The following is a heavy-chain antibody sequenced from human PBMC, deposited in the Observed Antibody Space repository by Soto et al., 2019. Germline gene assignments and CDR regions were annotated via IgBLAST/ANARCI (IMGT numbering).Heavy chain of an antibody. CDR1: GFIFSTYW. CDR3: VCGGNFFVY. D-gene: IGHD3-16*01. J-gene: IGHJ4*02. Sequence: ESGGGLVQPGGSLRLSCAVSGFIFSTYWMTWVRQPPGKGLEWVANIDQDGSEKYYLDSVRGRFTISRDNAKNSLYLQMNSLRAEDTAVYYCVCGGNFFVYWGQGTLVTVSP. CDR2: IDQDGSEK. V-gene: IGHV3-7*01.